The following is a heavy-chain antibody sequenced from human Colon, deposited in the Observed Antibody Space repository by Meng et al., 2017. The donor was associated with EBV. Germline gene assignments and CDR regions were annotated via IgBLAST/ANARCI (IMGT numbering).Heavy chain of an antibody. CDR2: IYYIGGT. Sequence: QVQLQESGPGLVNPSEPLSLTCTVSGASVATGRYYWSWIRQPPGKGLEWIAYIYYIGGTNYNPSLKSRLTISLDTSKNQFSLSLRSVTAADTAVYYCARVSGRSFDPWGQGTLVTVSS. V-gene: IGHV4-61*01. J-gene: IGHJ5*02. CDR3: ARVSGRSFDP. D-gene: IGHD3-10*01. CDR1: GASVATGRYY.